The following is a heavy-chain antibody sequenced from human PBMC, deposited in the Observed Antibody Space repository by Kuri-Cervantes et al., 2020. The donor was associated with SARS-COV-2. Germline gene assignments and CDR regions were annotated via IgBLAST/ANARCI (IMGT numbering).Heavy chain of an antibody. CDR3: ARVEGGGTTVTSYFDY. CDR1: GFTFSNYG. Sequence: GESLKISCAASGFTFSNYGMTWVRQAPGRGLEWVSAISGYGGSTLYADSVKGRFTVSRDNSKNTLYLQMNSLRAEDTAVYYCARVEGGGTTVTSYFDYWGQGTLVTISS. D-gene: IGHD4-17*01. V-gene: IGHV3-23*01. J-gene: IGHJ4*02. CDR2: ISGYGGST.